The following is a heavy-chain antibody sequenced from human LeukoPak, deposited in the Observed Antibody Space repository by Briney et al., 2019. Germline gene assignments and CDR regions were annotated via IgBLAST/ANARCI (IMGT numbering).Heavy chain of an antibody. Sequence: SETLSRTCTVSGASISSYYWSWIRQPPGKGLEWIGYIYYSGSTNYNPSLKSRVTISADTSKNQFSLKLSSVTAADTAVYYCARHSGDYWGQGTLVTVSS. CDR1: GASISSYY. CDR2: IYYSGST. CDR3: ARHSGDY. V-gene: IGHV4-59*08. J-gene: IGHJ4*02.